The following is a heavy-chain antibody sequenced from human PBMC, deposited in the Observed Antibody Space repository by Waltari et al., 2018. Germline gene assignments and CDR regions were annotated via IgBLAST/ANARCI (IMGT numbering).Heavy chain of an antibody. CDR3: ARDLAWAFDY. D-gene: IGHD7-27*01. V-gene: IGHV3-48*02. Sequence: EVHLVESGGGLVQPGGSLSLSCAASGFTFSSYSMNWVRQAPGKGLEWVSYISSSVSTTYYADSVKGRFTISRDKAKNSLYLQMSSLRDEDTAVYYCARDLAWAFDYWGQGALVTVSS. CDR2: ISSSVSTT. CDR1: GFTFSSYS. J-gene: IGHJ4*02.